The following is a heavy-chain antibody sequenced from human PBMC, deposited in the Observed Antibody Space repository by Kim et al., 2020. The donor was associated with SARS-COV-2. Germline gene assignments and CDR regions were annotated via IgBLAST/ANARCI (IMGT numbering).Heavy chain of an antibody. J-gene: IGHJ6*02. V-gene: IGHV3-53*01. CDR1: GFTVSSNY. Sequence: GGSLRLSCAASGFTVSSNYMSWVRQAPGKGLEWVSVIYSGGSTYYADSVKGRFTISRDNSKNTLYLQMNSLRAEDTAVYYCAREIVGATDQGGYYYYYGMDVWGQGTTVTVSS. D-gene: IGHD1-26*01. CDR3: AREIVGATDQGGYYYYYGMDV. CDR2: IYSGGST.